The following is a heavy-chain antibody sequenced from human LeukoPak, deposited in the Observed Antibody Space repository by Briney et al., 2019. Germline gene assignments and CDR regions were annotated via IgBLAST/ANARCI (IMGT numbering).Heavy chain of an antibody. J-gene: IGHJ6*03. CDR1: GFTFSSYS. Sequence: GGSLRLSCAASGFTFSSYSMNWVRQAPGKGLEWVSSTSSSSSYIYYADSVKGRFTISRDNAKNSLYLQMNSLSAEDTALYYCARTSYYYYYMDVWGKGTTVTVSS. V-gene: IGHV3-21*04. CDR3: ARTSYYYYYMDV. CDR2: TSSSSSYI.